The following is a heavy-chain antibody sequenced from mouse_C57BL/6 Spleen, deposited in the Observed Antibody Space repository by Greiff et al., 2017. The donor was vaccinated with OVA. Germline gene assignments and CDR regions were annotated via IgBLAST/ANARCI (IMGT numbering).Heavy chain of an antibody. J-gene: IGHJ1*03. V-gene: IGHV5-17*01. CDR3: ARRTVVASWYVDV. Sequence: EVKLMESGGGLVKPGGSLKLSCAASGFTFSDYGMHWVRQAPEKGLEWVAYISSGSSTIYYADTVKGRFTLSRDNAKNTLFLQMTSLRSEDTAMYYCARRTVVASWYVDVWGTGTTVTVSS. CDR2: ISSGSSTI. D-gene: IGHD1-1*01. CDR1: GFTFSDYG.